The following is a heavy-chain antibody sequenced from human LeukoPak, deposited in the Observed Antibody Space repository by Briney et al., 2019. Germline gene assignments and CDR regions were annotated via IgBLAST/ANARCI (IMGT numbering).Heavy chain of an antibody. CDR1: GGPISSYY. J-gene: IGHJ3*02. Sequence: SETLSLTCTVSGGPISSYYWSWIRQPPGKGLEWIGYIYYSGSTNYNPSLKSRVTISVDTSKNQFSLKLSSVTAADTAVYYCARAAGNTYYYDNDAFDIWGQGTMVTVSS. CDR2: IYYSGST. CDR3: ARAAGNTYYYDNDAFDI. D-gene: IGHD3-22*01. V-gene: IGHV4-59*01.